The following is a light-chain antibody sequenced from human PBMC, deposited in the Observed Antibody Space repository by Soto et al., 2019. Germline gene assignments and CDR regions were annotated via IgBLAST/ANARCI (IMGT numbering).Light chain of an antibody. CDR2: GAF. CDR3: QQYHKSPRP. CDR1: QTVGGDY. V-gene: IGKV3-20*01. Sequence: EIVLTQSPGTLPLSPGERATLSCRASQTVGGDYLAWYQQKPGQAPRLLIYGAFNRAAGTPDRFSGSGSGTDFTLTITRLEPEDFAVYYCQQYHKSPRPFGQGTKLDIK. J-gene: IGKJ1*01.